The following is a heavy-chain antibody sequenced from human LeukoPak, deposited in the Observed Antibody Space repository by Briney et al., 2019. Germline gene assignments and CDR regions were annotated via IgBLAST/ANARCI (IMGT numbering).Heavy chain of an antibody. D-gene: IGHD6-13*01. Sequence: GGSLRLSCAASGFTFSNAWMSWARQAPGKGLEWVGRIKSKTDGGTRDYAAPVKGRFTISRDDSKNTLYLQMNSLKTEDTAVYYCTTEGLAAAGLDYWGQGTLVTVSS. J-gene: IGHJ4*02. CDR1: GFTFSNAW. CDR3: TTEGLAAAGLDY. CDR2: IKSKTDGGTR. V-gene: IGHV3-15*01.